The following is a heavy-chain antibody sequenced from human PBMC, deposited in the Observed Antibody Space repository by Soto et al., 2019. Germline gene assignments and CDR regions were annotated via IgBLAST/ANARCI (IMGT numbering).Heavy chain of an antibody. J-gene: IGHJ6*03. D-gene: IGHD4-4*01. CDR1: GFTFSRYA. CDR3: ALSNDYYYYYMDV. V-gene: IGHV3-64*01. CDR2: ISSNGGST. Sequence: GGSLRLSCAASGFTFSRYAMHWVRRAPGKGLEYVSAISSNGGSTYYANSVKGRFTISRDNSKNTLYLQMGSLRAEDMAVYYCALSNDYYYYYMDVWGKGTTVTVSS.